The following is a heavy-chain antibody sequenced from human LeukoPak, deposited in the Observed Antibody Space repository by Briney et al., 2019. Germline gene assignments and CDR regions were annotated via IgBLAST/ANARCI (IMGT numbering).Heavy chain of an antibody. D-gene: IGHD1-26*01. CDR3: AIQGVGAPGSFDI. CDR1: GGTFSSYV. CDR2: IIPISGTP. J-gene: IGHJ3*02. V-gene: IGHV1-69*05. Sequence: RASVKVSCKASGGTFSSYVFSWVRQAPGQGLEWLGGIIPISGTPNYAQKLQGRVTMTTDESTSTAYMDLSGLRSGDTAMYYCAIQGVGAPGSFDIWGQGTMVTVSP.